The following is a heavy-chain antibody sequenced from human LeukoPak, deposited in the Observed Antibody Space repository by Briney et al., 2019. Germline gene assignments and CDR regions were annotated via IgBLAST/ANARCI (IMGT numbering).Heavy chain of an antibody. J-gene: IGHJ4*02. D-gene: IGHD5-18*01. V-gene: IGHV4-39*07. Sequence: SETLSLTCTVSGGSNSSSSYYWGWIRQPPGKGLEWIGSIYYSGSTYYNPSLKSRVTISVDTSKNQFSLKLSSVTAADTAVYYCARVRGYSYAIDYWGQGTLVTVSS. CDR1: GGSNSSSSYY. CDR2: IYYSGST. CDR3: ARVRGYSYAIDY.